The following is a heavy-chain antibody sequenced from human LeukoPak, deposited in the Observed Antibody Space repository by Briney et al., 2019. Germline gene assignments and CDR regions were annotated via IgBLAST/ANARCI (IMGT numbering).Heavy chain of an antibody. V-gene: IGHV4-59*01. CDR2: IYYSGST. CDR3: ARGLRYFDLAFDY. D-gene: IGHD3-9*01. Sequence: SETLSLTCSVSGGSISNSYWTWIRQPPGKGLESIGYIYYSGSTNYNPSLKSRVTISIDTSKNQFSLRLSSVTAADTAVYYCARGLRYFDLAFDYWGQGTLVTVSS. J-gene: IGHJ4*02. CDR1: GGSISNSY.